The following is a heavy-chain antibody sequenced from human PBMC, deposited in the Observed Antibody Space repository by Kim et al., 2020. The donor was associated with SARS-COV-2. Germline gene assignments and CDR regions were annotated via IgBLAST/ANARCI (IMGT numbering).Heavy chain of an antibody. CDR3: ARGPYFYGSGSQVDY. V-gene: IGHV3-7*01. CDR1: GFTFSNYW. Sequence: GGSLRLSCAASGFTFSNYWMSWVRQAPGKGLEWVANIKQDGGEKKYVDSVKGRFNISRDNAKNSLYLQMNTLRAGDTAVYYCARGPYFYGSGSQVDYWAREPWSPSPQ. CDR2: IKQDGGEK. J-gene: IGHJ4*02. D-gene: IGHD3-10*01.